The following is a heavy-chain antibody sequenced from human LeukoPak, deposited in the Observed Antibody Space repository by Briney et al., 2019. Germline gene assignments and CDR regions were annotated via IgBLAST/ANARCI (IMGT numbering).Heavy chain of an antibody. Sequence: PGGSLRLSCAASGSTVSSNYMSWVRQAPGKGLEWVSVIYSGGSTYYADSVGGRFTISRDNSKNTLFLQMNSLRDEDTAVYYCAKDLYSNYGPADYWGQGNLVTVSS. D-gene: IGHD4-11*01. CDR2: IYSGGST. V-gene: IGHV3-53*01. CDR1: GSTVSSNY. J-gene: IGHJ4*02. CDR3: AKDLYSNYGPADY.